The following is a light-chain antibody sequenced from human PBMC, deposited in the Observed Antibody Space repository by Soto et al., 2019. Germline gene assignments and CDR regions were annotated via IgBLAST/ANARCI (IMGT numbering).Light chain of an antibody. J-gene: IGKJ5*01. CDR1: QSVNSK. V-gene: IGKV3-20*01. Sequence: EIVMTQSPATLTVSPGERATLSCRASQSVNSKLAWYQQKPGQAPRLLIYGASNRATGIPDRFSGSGSGTDFTLTSSRLEPEDFAVYYCQQYGSSPITFGQGTRLEIK. CDR3: QQYGSSPIT. CDR2: GAS.